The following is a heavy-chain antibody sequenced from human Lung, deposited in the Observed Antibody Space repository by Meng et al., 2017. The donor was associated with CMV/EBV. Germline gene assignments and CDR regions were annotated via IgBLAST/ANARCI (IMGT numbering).Heavy chain of an antibody. CDR2: INDDGSST. D-gene: IGHD3-3*01. CDR3: ATETFHDFGSGYVPFDY. J-gene: IGHJ4*02. Sequence: GGSXRLXCAASGFTFSKSWIHWVRQAPGKGLVWVSRINDDGSSTTYADSVKGRFTVSRDNAKDTLYLQMSSLRAEDTAVYYCATETFHDFGSGYVPFDYWXQGTLVTVSS. V-gene: IGHV3-74*01. CDR1: GFTFSKSW.